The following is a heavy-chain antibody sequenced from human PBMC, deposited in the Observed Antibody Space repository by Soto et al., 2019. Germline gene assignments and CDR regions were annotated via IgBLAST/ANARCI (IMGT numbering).Heavy chain of an antibody. CDR1: GGSFSGYY. V-gene: IGHV4-34*01. D-gene: IGHD3-3*01. Sequence: SETLSLTCAVYGGSFSGYYWSWIRQPPGKGLEWIGEINHSGSTNYNPSLKSRVTISVDTSKNQFSLKLSSVTAADTAVYYCARGPCRSRFLEWCRAGPTDVWGQGTTVTVSS. J-gene: IGHJ6*02. CDR2: INHSGST. CDR3: ARGPCRSRFLEWCRAGPTDV.